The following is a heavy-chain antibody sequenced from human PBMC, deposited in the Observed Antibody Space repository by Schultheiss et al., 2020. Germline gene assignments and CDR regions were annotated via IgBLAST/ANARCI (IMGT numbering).Heavy chain of an antibody. J-gene: IGHJ6*03. CDR1: GYSFTSYG. Sequence: GGSLRLSCKGSGYSFTSYGISWVRQAPGQGLEWMGWINPNSGGTNYAQKFQGRVTMTRNTSISTAYMELSSLRSEDTAVYYCAAGTYYYYMDVWGRGTTV. V-gene: IGHV1-8*02. CDR2: INPNSGGT. D-gene: IGHD6-13*01. CDR3: AAGTYYYYMDV.